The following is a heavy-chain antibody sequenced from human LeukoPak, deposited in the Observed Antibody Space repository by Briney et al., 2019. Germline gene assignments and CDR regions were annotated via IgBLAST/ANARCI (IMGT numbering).Heavy chain of an antibody. CDR1: GYSISIGYY. V-gene: IGHV4-38-2*02. CDR3: ARVLDYYGSGSYGADY. D-gene: IGHD3-10*01. Sequence: TSETLSLTCTVSGYSISIGYYWGWIRQPPGKGLEWIASIYTTGSTFYNPSLKSRVTISVDTSKNQFSLKLGSVTAADTAVYYCARVLDYYGSGSYGADYWGQGTLVTVSS. J-gene: IGHJ4*02. CDR2: IYTTGST.